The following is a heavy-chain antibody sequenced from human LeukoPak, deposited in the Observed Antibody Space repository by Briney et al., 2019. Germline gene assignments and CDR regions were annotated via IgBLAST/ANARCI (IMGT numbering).Heavy chain of an antibody. Sequence: PSETLSLTCTVSGGSISSSSYYWDWIRQPQGKGLEWIGAIYYSGSTNYNPSLKSRVTISVDTSKNQFSLKLSSVTAADTAVYYCARHRIPAALASAFDYWGQGTLVTVSS. CDR1: GGSISSSSYY. CDR3: ARHRIPAALASAFDY. V-gene: IGHV4-39*01. D-gene: IGHD2-2*01. J-gene: IGHJ4*02. CDR2: IYYSGST.